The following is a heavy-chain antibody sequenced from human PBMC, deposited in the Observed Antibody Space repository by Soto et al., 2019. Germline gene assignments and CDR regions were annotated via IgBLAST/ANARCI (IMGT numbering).Heavy chain of an antibody. Sequence: GGSLRLSCAASGFTFSSYSMNWVRQAPGKGLEWVSSISSSSSYIYYADSVKGRFTISRDNAKNSLYLQMNSLRAEDTAVYYCARGHGSGNWNFEGYYYYMDVWGKGTTVTVSS. D-gene: IGHD1-7*01. CDR3: ARGHGSGNWNFEGYYYYMDV. J-gene: IGHJ6*03. CDR1: GFTFSSYS. V-gene: IGHV3-21*01. CDR2: ISSSSSYI.